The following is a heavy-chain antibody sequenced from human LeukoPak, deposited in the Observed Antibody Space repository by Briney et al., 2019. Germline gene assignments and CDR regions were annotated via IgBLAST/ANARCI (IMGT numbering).Heavy chain of an antibody. CDR1: GFTFSSYW. V-gene: IGHV3-7*01. J-gene: IGHJ4*02. CDR3: ARDSNSFDY. Sequence: PGGSLRLSCAASGFTFSSYWMTWVRQAPGKGLEWVANIKQDGSEKFYADSVKGRFTISRDNAKNTLYLQMNSLRDEDTALYYCARDSNSFDYWGQGTLVTVSS. CDR2: IKQDGSEK. D-gene: IGHD3-3*02.